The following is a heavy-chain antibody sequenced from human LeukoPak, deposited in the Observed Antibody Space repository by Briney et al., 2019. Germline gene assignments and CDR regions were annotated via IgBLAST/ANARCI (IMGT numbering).Heavy chain of an antibody. CDR1: GCTFTGYY. J-gene: IGHJ4*02. CDR2: INPNSGGT. D-gene: IGHD6-19*01. V-gene: IGHV1-2*02. CDR3: ARDGNIAVAADFDY. Sequence: ASVKVSCKASGCTFTGYYMHWVRQAPGQGLEWMGWINPNSGGTNYAQKFQGRVTMTRDTSISTAYMDLTRLRSDDTAVYYCARDGNIAVAADFDYWGQGTLVTVSS.